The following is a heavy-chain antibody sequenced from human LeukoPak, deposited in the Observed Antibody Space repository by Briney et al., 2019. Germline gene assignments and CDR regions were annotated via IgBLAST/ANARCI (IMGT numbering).Heavy chain of an antibody. J-gene: IGHJ4*02. Sequence: PGGSLRLSRAASGFTFASHAMSWVRQAPGKGPESVASTLYLGPATFYPDSVKGRFTNTRDNSQNPLYLQMDSLRAEDTVLYYCAKDGLSYDGSEHVYHFDYLGQGTLVT. CDR3: AKDGLSYDGSEHVYHFDY. V-gene: IGHV3-23*01. CDR1: GFTFASHA. D-gene: IGHD3-22*01. CDR2: TLYLGPAT.